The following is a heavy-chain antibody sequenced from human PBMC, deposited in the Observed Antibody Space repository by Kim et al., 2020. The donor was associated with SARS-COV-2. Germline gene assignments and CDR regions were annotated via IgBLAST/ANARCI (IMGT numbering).Heavy chain of an antibody. J-gene: IGHJ5*02. Sequence: QKFQSRVTMTEDTSTDTAYMELSSLRSEDTAVYYCATLYSSSSAIGWFDPWGQGTLVTVSS. CDR3: ATLYSSSSAIGWFDP. V-gene: IGHV1-24*01. D-gene: IGHD6-6*01.